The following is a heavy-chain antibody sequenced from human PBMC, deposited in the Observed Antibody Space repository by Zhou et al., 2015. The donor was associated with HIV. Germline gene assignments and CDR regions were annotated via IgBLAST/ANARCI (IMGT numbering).Heavy chain of an antibody. J-gene: IGHJ5*02. D-gene: IGHD2-15*01. CDR3: ARDPPAYCRGGSCYFGHSWFDP. V-gene: IGHV1-18*04. Sequence: QVQLVQSGAEVKMPGASVKVSCKASGYRFSSYGISWVRQAPGQGLEWMGWISAYNGNINYAQKFQGRVTMTTETSTSTAYMELRSLRSDDTAVYYCARDPPAYCRGGSCYFGHSWFDPWGQGTPVTVSS. CDR1: GYRFSSYG. CDR2: ISAYNGNI.